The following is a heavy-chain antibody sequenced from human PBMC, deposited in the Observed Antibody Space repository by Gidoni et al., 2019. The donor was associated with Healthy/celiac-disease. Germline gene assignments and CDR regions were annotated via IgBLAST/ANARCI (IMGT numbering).Heavy chain of an antibody. CDR2: IYYSWST. J-gene: IGHJ6*02. V-gene: IGHV4-61*01. D-gene: IGHD2-21*02. Sequence: VQLQESGPGLVKPSENLSLTCTVSGGSVSSGSYYWSWIRQPPGKGLEWIGYIYYSWSTNYNPSLKSRVTISVDTSKIQFSLKLSSVTAADTAVYYCARGVVTAIKVYGMDVWGQGTTVTVSS. CDR3: ARGVVTAIKVYGMDV. CDR1: GGSVSSGSYY.